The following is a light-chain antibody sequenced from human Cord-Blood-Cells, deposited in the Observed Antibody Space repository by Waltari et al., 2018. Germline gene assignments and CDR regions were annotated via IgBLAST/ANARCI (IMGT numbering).Light chain of an antibody. J-gene: IGLJ3*02. CDR2: RNN. CDR1: SSNIGSNS. V-gene: IGLV1-47*01. Sequence: QSVLTQPPSASGTPGQRVTISSSRTSSNIGSNSVYWYHQLPGTAPKLLLYRNNQRPSGVPDRFSGSKSGTSASLAISGLRSEDEADYYCAAWDDSLSGPVFGGGTKLTVL. CDR3: AAWDDSLSGPV.